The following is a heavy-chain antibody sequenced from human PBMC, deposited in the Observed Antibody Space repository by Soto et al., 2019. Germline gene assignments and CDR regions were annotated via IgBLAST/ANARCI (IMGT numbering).Heavy chain of an antibody. D-gene: IGHD3-3*01. V-gene: IGHV3-30*03. CDR2: ISYDGSNK. CDR3: ARVDFWSGYHHETNDY. Sequence: PGGSLRLSCAASGFTFSSYGMHWVRQPPGKGLEWVSYISYDGSNKYYADSVKGRFTISRDNAKNSLYLQMNSLRAEDTAVYYCARVDFWSGYHHETNDYWGQGTLVTVSS. CDR1: GFTFSSYG. J-gene: IGHJ4*02.